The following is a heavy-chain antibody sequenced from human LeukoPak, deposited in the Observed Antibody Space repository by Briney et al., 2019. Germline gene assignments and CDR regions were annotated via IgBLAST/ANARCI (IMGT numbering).Heavy chain of an antibody. CDR3: ARGPGGDGYDSDGY. CDR2: ISGSGGST. Sequence: GGSLRLSCAASGFTFSSYAMSWVRQAPRKGLEWVSAISGSGGSTYYADSVKGRFTISRDNSKNTLYLQMNSLRAEDTAVYYCARGPGGDGYDSDGYRGQGTLVTVSS. V-gene: IGHV3-23*01. J-gene: IGHJ4*02. D-gene: IGHD5-24*01. CDR1: GFTFSSYA.